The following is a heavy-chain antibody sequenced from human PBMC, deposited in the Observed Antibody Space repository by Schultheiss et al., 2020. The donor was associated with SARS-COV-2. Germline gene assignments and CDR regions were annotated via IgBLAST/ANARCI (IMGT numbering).Heavy chain of an antibody. J-gene: IGHJ3*02. CDR3: ARDRGSGSLDAFDI. CDR1: GYTFTSYG. CDR2: INPNSGGT. V-gene: IGHV1-18*01. Sequence: ASVKVSCKASGYTFTSYGISWVRQAPGQGLEWMGWINPNSGGTNYAQKFQGRVTMTTDTSTSTAYMELRSLRSDDTAVYYCARDRGSGSLDAFDIWGQGTVVTVSS. D-gene: IGHD1-26*01.